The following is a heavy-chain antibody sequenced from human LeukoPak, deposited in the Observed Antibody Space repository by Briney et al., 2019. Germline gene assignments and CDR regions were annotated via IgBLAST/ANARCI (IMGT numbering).Heavy chain of an antibody. D-gene: IGHD5-24*01. V-gene: IGHV3-66*01. Sequence: GGSLRLSCAASGFTVSDNYMSWGRQAPGKGLEWVSVIYSGVSTYYADSVKGRFTISQDNSTNTLYLQMNSLRAEDTAVYYCARDFMATITAYWGQGTLVSVS. CDR1: GFTVSDNY. CDR3: ARDFMATITAY. J-gene: IGHJ4*02. CDR2: IYSGVST.